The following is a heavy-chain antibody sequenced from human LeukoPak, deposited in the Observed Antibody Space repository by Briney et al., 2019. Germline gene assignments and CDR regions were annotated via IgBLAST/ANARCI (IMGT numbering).Heavy chain of an antibody. Sequence: SGGSLRLSCVASGFIFSDHYMDWVRQAPGKGLEWVAFIRKDGNDEKYADSVKGRFTISRDNSKNMVYLQMNNLQTEDTSIYYCAKDRGDYPPYFDHWGQGTLVTVSS. CDR2: IRKDGNDE. CDR3: AKDRGDYPPYFDH. D-gene: IGHD2-21*02. CDR1: GFIFSDHY. J-gene: IGHJ4*02. V-gene: IGHV3-30*02.